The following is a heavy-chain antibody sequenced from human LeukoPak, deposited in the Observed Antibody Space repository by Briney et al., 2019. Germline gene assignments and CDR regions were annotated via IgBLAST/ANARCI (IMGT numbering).Heavy chain of an antibody. V-gene: IGHV1-69*13. Sequence: ASVKVSCKASGGTFSSYATSWVRQAPGQGLEWMGGIIPIFGTANYAQKFQGRVTITADESTSTAYMELSSLRSEDTAVYYCGRDYSSSSYYYYYGMDVWGQGTTVTVSS. J-gene: IGHJ6*02. CDR2: IIPIFGTA. CDR1: GGTFSSYA. CDR3: GRDYSSSSYYYYYGMDV. D-gene: IGHD6-6*01.